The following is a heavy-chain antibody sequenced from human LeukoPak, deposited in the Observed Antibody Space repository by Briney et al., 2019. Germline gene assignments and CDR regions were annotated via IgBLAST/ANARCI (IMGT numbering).Heavy chain of an antibody. CDR3: VRAGYGGNSADY. CDR1: GGSISSSSYY. Sequence: SETLSLTCTVSGGSISSSSYYWGWIRQPPGKGLEWIGEIHHSGGTNYNPSLKSRVTTPVDKSKNQFSLKLSSVTAADTAVYYCVRAGYGGNSADYWGQGTLVTVSS. CDR2: IHHSGGT. J-gene: IGHJ4*02. D-gene: IGHD4-23*01. V-gene: IGHV4-39*07.